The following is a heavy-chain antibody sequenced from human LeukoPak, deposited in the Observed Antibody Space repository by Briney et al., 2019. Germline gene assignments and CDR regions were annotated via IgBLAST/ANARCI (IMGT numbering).Heavy chain of an antibody. CDR3: ARSPPLSDFWSGSYYFDY. CDR2: INHSGST. Sequence: SETLSLTCAVYGGSFSGYYWSWIRQPPGKGLEWIGEINHSGSTNYNPSLKSRVTISVDTSKNQFSLKLSSVTAADTAVYYCARSPPLSDFWSGSYYFDYWGQGTLVTVSS. V-gene: IGHV4-34*01. D-gene: IGHD3-3*01. J-gene: IGHJ4*02. CDR1: GGSFSGYY.